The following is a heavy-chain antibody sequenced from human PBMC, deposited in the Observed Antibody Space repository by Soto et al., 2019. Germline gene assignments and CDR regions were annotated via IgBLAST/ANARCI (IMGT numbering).Heavy chain of an antibody. Sequence: PGGSLRLSCATSGFTFSTYSMNWVRQAPGKGLEWISYISRSYITIYNADSVKGRFTISRDNAKNSLYLQMNSLRAEDTAVYYCARAYGDYEGFDDWGQGALVTVSS. CDR3: ARAYGDYEGFDD. J-gene: IGHJ4*02. D-gene: IGHD4-17*01. V-gene: IGHV3-48*01. CDR2: ISRSYITI. CDR1: GFTFSTYS.